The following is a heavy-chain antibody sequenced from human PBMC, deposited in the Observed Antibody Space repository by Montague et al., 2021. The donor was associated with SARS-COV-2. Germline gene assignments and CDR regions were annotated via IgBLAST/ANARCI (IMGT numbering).Heavy chain of an antibody. D-gene: IGHD2-15*01. CDR3: ERGVVAAIPVVDY. V-gene: IGHV4-4*07. J-gene: IGHJ4*02. Sequence: SETLSLTCTVSGDSISSFYWNWIRQPAGKGLEWIGRIYASGGTNYNPSLKSRVTMSVDTSKNQFSLKLNSVTAADTAVYYCERGVVAAIPVVDYWGRGTLVTVSS. CDR1: GDSISSFY. CDR2: IYASGGT.